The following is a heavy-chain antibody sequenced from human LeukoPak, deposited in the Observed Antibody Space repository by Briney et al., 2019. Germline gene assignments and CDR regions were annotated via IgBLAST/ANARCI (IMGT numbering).Heavy chain of an antibody. V-gene: IGHV4-30-4*01. CDR3: AREPVQFDWSDS. J-gene: IGHJ5*01. Sequence: SETLSVTCTVSGGSLSSGDYYCSWIRQPPGKGLEWIGYIYYSGSTYYNPSLKSRVTISVDTSKNQFSLKLSSVTAADTAVYYCAREPVQFDWSDSWGQGTLVTVPS. CDR1: GGSLSSGDYY. CDR2: IYYSGST. D-gene: IGHD1-14*01.